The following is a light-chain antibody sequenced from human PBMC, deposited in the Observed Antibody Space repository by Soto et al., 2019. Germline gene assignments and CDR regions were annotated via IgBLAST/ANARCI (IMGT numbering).Light chain of an antibody. CDR3: CSYAGSYTSD. J-gene: IGLJ1*01. CDR2: DVS. Sequence: QSALTQPRSVSGSPGQSVTISCTGTSSDVGGYNYVSWYQQHPGKAPKLMIYDVSKRPSGVPDRFSGSKSGNTASLTISGLQAEDEADYYCCSYAGSYTSDFGTGTKLTVL. V-gene: IGLV2-11*01. CDR1: SSDVGGYNY.